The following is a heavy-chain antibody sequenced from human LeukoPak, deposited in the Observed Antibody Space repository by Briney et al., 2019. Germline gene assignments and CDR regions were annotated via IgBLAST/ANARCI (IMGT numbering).Heavy chain of an antibody. D-gene: IGHD4-17*01. CDR3: ALTTVSEGFDY. CDR1: GFTFSNYW. CDR2: IKQDGSEK. Sequence: GGSLRLSCAASGFTFSNYWMSWVRQAPGKGLEWVANIKQDGSEKYYVYSVKGRFTISRDNAKNSLYLQMNSLRAEDTAVYYCALTTVSEGFDYWGQGTLVTVSS. V-gene: IGHV3-7*01. J-gene: IGHJ4*02.